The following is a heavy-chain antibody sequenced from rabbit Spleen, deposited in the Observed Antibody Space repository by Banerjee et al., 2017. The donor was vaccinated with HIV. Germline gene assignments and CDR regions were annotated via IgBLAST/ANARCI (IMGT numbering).Heavy chain of an antibody. CDR2: IYTGSSGTA. CDR3: AGMAGGSYFAL. Sequence: QEQLVEYGGDLVQPEGSLTLTCKASGLDFSSSYWICWVRQAPGKGLEWIACIYTGSSGTAYYASWARGRFTISETSSTTVTLQMTSLTVSDTASYCCAGMAGGSYFALWGPGTLVTVS. D-gene: IGHD8-1*01. J-gene: IGHJ4*01. CDR1: GLDFSSSYW. V-gene: IGHV1S45*01.